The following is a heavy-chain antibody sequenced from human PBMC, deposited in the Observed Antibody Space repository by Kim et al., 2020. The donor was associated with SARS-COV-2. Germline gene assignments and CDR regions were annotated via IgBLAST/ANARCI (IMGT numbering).Heavy chain of an antibody. J-gene: IGHJ4*02. D-gene: IGHD6-13*01. Sequence: DDALCVKSRITHNPDTSKNPFSLQLNSVTPEDTAVYYCARDGAAGGFLDYWGQGTLVTVSS. CDR3: ARDGAAGGFLDY. V-gene: IGHV6-1*01.